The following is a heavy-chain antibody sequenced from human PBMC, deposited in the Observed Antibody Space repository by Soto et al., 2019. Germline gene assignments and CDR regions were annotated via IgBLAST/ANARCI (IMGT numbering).Heavy chain of an antibody. Sequence: GRTLRLSCVASGFDFRSFTMNWVRDAPCEGLEWVSTISSNSAYIYDTDALRCRFTISRDTAKNSLHLQMNSLRAEDTAAYYCTRDASRDSSARGWFDPWGPGTLVTVS. CDR2: ISSNSAYI. D-gene: IGHD6-13*01. J-gene: IGHJ5*02. CDR1: GFDFRSFT. V-gene: IGHV3-21*01. CDR3: TRDASRDSSARGWFDP.